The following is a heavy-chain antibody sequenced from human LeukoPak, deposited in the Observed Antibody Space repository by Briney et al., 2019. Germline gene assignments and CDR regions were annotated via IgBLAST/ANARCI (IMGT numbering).Heavy chain of an antibody. Sequence: GGSLRLSCAASGFTFSSYWMHWVRQAPGKGLVWVSRIKSDGNTNYADSVKGRFTVSRDNAKNTVSLQMNSLRAEDTGVYYCARAPSESGGYYPEYFRHWGQGTLVTVSS. CDR1: GFTFSSYW. J-gene: IGHJ1*01. D-gene: IGHD3-22*01. CDR3: ARAPSESGGYYPEYFRH. CDR2: IKSDGNT. V-gene: IGHV3-74*01.